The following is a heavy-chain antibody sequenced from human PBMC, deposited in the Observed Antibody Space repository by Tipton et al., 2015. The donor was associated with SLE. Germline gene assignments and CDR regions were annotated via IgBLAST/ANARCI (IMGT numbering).Heavy chain of an antibody. J-gene: IGHJ4*02. V-gene: IGHV4-34*01. CDR3: ASLGEYYFDY. Sequence: TLSLTCTVYGGSFSGYYWSWLRQPPGKGLEWIGEINHSGSTNYNPSLKSRVTISVDTSKNQFSLKLSSVTAADTAVYYCASLGEYYFDYWGQGTLVTVSS. CDR1: GGSFSGYY. CDR2: INHSGST.